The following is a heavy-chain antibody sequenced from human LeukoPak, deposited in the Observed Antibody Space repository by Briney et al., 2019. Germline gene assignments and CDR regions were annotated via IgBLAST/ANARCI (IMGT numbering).Heavy chain of an antibody. V-gene: IGHV4-59*08. Sequence: SETLSLTCTVSGGSIGAYYWSWIRQSPGKGLEWIGYIYVTGTRYNPYLQSRVTISVDRSRNQFFLKMSSVTAADTAVYYCARHIGGGIEDMDVWGKGTKVIVSS. J-gene: IGHJ6*03. D-gene: IGHD3-16*02. CDR3: ARHIGGGIEDMDV. CDR1: GGSIGAYY. CDR2: IYVTGT.